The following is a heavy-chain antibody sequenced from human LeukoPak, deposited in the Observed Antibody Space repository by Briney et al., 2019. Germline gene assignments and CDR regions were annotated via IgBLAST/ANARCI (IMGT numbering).Heavy chain of an antibody. CDR2: ISYDGSNK. CDR3: ARSSYGSGSYRFDY. CDR1: GFTFSSYA. Sequence: GGSLRLSCAASGFTFSSYAMHWVRQAPGKGLEWVAVISYDGSNKYYADSVKGRFTISRDNSKNTLYLQMNSLRAEDTAVYYCARSSYGSGSYRFDYWGQGTLVTVSS. D-gene: IGHD3-10*01. V-gene: IGHV3-30-3*01. J-gene: IGHJ4*02.